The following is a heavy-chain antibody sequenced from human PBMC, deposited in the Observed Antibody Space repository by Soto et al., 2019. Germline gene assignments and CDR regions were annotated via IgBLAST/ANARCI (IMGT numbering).Heavy chain of an antibody. Sequence: SETLSLTCAVYGGSFSGYYWSWIRQPPGKGLEWIGEINHRGSTNYNPSLKSRVTISVDTSKNQFSLKLSSVTAADTAVYYCEAYEFGVYIIDYWGQGTLVTVSS. CDR3: EAYEFGVYIIDY. D-gene: IGHD3-3*01. CDR1: GGSFSGYY. CDR2: INHRGST. V-gene: IGHV4-34*01. J-gene: IGHJ4*02.